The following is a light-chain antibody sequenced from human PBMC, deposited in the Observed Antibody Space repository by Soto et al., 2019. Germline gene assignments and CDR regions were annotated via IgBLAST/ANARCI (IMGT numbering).Light chain of an antibody. CDR1: SSDVGGYNY. V-gene: IGLV2-14*01. CDR2: EVR. J-gene: IGLJ1*01. Sequence: QSALTQPASVSGSPGQSITISCTGTSSDVGGYNYVSWYQQYPGKAPNLMIYEVRNRPSGVSTRFSGSKSGVTASLTISGLQAEDEADYYCASYTSSTTYVFGTGTKVTVL. CDR3: ASYTSSTTYV.